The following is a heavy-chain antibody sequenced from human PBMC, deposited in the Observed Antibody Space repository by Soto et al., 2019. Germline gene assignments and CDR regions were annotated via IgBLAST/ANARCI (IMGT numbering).Heavy chain of an antibody. Sequence: DVQLLESGGGLVQPGGSLRLSCAASGFMFRTYAMTWVRQASGKGLEWVSSISGNGDSTYYADSVKGRFTVSRDNSKSTLYLQMSRVTVEYTAIYYCAKDPTLITAWYFDIWGRGTLVSVSS. D-gene: IGHD3-16*01. J-gene: IGHJ2*01. CDR2: ISGNGDST. CDR1: GFMFRTYA. V-gene: IGHV3-23*01. CDR3: AKDPTLITAWYFDI.